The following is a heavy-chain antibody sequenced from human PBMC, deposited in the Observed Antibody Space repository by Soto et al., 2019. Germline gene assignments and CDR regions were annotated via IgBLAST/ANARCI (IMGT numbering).Heavy chain of an antibody. Sequence: QVQLVQSGAEVKKPGSSVKVSCKVSGDTFSTYSISWVRQAPGQGLEWLGGIIPILGTPSYAQRFQDRVTINADKSTSTADMELSSLRSEDTAVYHCARERSRYDRSGYYRPDYWGQGTLVTVSS. D-gene: IGHD3-22*01. CDR3: ARERSRYDRSGYYRPDY. CDR2: IIPILGTP. CDR1: GDTFSTYS. V-gene: IGHV1-69*06. J-gene: IGHJ4*02.